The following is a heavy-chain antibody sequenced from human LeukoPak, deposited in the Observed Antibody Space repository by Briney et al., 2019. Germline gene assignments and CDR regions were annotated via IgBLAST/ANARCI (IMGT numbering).Heavy chain of an antibody. CDR3: ARDASDSGSYYFDY. D-gene: IGHD1-26*01. CDR1: GGSISTGSYY. Sequence: PSETLSLTCTVSGGSISTGSYYWGWIRQPPGKGLEWIGYIYYSGSTNYNPSLKSRVTISVDTSKNQFSLKLSSVTAADTAVYYCARDASDSGSYYFDYWGQGTLVTVSS. J-gene: IGHJ4*02. V-gene: IGHV4-61*01. CDR2: IYYSGST.